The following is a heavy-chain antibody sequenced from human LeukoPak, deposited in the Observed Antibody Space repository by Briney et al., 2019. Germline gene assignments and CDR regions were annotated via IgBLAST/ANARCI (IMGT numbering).Heavy chain of an antibody. D-gene: IGHD3-22*01. CDR1: GFTFSSYS. V-gene: IGHV3-21*01. CDR3: ARDGNYYDSSGYYSVADY. J-gene: IGHJ4*02. CDR2: ISSSSSYI. Sequence: GGSLRLSCAASGFTFSSYSMTWVRQAPGKGLEWVSSISSSSSYIYYADSVKGRFTISRDNAKNSLYLQMNSLRAEDTAVYYCARDGNYYDSSGYYSVADYWGQGTLVTVSS.